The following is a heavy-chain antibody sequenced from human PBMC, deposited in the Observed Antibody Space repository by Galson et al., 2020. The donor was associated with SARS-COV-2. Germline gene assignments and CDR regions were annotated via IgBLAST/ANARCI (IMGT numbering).Heavy chain of an antibody. Sequence: GESLKLSCAASGFIFSNHNMNRVRQAPGKGLEWLSYIRSTSDTIYQPDSVKGRFTISRDNAKNSLYLPMNSLRAEDTAVYYFAGERSIEGATLVDYWGQGTLVTVSS. CDR2: IRSTSDTI. CDR1: GFIFSNHN. CDR3: AGERSIEGATLVDY. J-gene: IGHJ4*02. V-gene: IGHV3-48*01. D-gene: IGHD1-26*01.